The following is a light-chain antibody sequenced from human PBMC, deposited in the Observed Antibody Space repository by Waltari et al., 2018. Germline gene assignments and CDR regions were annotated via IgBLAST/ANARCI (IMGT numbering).Light chain of an antibody. CDR3: CSYAGSSTFYWV. V-gene: IGLV2-23*03. Sequence: QSALTQPASVSGSPGQSITISCTGTSSDVGSYNLVSWYQQHPGKAPKLMIYEGSKRPSVVSNRFSGSKSGNMASLTISGLQAEDEADYYCCSYAGSSTFYWVFGGGTKLTVL. CDR1: SSDVGSYNL. CDR2: EGS. J-gene: IGLJ3*02.